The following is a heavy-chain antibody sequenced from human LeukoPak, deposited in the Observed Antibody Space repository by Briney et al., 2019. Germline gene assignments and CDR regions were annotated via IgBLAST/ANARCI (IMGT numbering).Heavy chain of an antibody. Sequence: ASQTLSLTCGISGDSVSNKSVTWNWIRQSPLRGLEWLGRTYYRSKWQNDYAVSVKSRVTINPDTAKNQFSLQLSSVTPDDTAVYYCAREIAGFRSWGQGTLVTVSS. V-gene: IGHV6-1*01. J-gene: IGHJ5*02. CDR2: TYYRSKWQN. CDR1: GDSVSNKSVT. D-gene: IGHD6-13*01. CDR3: AREIAGFRS.